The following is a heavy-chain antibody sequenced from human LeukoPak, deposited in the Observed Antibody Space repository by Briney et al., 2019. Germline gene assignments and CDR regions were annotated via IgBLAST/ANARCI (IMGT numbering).Heavy chain of an antibody. J-gene: IGHJ4*03. Sequence: GGSLRLSCAASGFTFSSYWMHWVRQAPGKGLVWVSRINSDGSSTSYADSVKGRFTISRDNAKNTLYLQMNSLRAEDTAVYYCAAGYSSDYGGNTYWGQGTLVTVSS. CDR2: INSDGSST. CDR1: GFTFSSYW. V-gene: IGHV3-74*01. CDR3: AAGYSSDYGGNTY. D-gene: IGHD4-23*01.